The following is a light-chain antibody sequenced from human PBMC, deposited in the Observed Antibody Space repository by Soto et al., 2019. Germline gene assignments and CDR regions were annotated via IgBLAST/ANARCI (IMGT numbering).Light chain of an antibody. CDR1: SSNIGTNY. CDR2: KNN. V-gene: IGLV1-47*01. J-gene: IGLJ3*02. CDR3: AAWDASLSGPV. Sequence: QSVLTQSPSASATPGQRVTISCSGISSNIGTNYVYWYQQLPGTAPKLLIYKNNQRPSGVPDRFSGSKYGTSASLASGGLRSEDEADYYCAAWDASLSGPVFGGGTKLTGL.